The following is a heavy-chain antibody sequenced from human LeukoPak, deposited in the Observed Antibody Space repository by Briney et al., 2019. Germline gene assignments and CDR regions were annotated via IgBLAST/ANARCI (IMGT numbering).Heavy chain of an antibody. CDR2: ISSSSSSI. CDR1: EFTFSNFG. V-gene: IGHV3-48*02. D-gene: IGHD6-13*01. Sequence: GGSLRLSCAASEFTFSNFGMNWVLQAPGKGLEWVSYISSSSSSIYYADSVRGRVTISRDNAKNSLYLQMNSLRDEDTAVYYCARDSGGSSGWYYFDYWGQGTLVTVSS. J-gene: IGHJ4*02. CDR3: ARDSGGSSGWYYFDY.